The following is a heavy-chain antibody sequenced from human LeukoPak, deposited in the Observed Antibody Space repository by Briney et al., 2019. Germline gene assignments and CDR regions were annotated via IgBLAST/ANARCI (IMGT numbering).Heavy chain of an antibody. CDR2: IYYSGST. J-gene: IGHJ5*02. D-gene: IGHD3-22*01. CDR1: GGSISSYY. CDR3: ARVNYYDSSGYLPSNWFDP. Sequence: PSETLSLTCTVSGGSISSYYWSWIRQPPGKGLEWIGYIYYSGSTNYNPSLKSRVTISVDTSKNQFSLKLSSVTAADTAVYYCARVNYYDSSGYLPSNWFDPWGQGTLVTVSS. V-gene: IGHV4-59*01.